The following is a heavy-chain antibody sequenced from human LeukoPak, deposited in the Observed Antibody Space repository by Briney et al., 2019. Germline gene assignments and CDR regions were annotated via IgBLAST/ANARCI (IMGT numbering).Heavy chain of an antibody. CDR2: IYPGDSDT. V-gene: IGHV5-51*01. D-gene: IGHD3-22*01. CDR1: GYSFASQW. Sequence: GESLKISCKGSGYSFASQWVAWVRQMPGKGLETMGIIYPGDSDTRYSPSFRGQVTISADKSINTAYLQWSSLKASDTAMYYCARQVKNFDFWGQGTLVTVSS. CDR3: ARQVKNFDF. J-gene: IGHJ4*02.